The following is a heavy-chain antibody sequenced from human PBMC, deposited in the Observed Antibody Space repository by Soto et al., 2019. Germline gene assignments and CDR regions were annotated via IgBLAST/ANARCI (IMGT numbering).Heavy chain of an antibody. V-gene: IGHV1-18*01. CDR2: ISAYNGNT. J-gene: IGHJ4*02. Sequence: QVQLVQSGAEVKKPGASVKVSCKASGYTFTSYGISWVRQAPGQGLEWMGWISAYNGNTKYAQKLQGRVTMTTDTATSTAYMEVRRLRSDDTAVYYCATDLAVGMVDYWGQGALVTVSS. CDR3: ATDLAVGMVDY. CDR1: GYTFTSYG.